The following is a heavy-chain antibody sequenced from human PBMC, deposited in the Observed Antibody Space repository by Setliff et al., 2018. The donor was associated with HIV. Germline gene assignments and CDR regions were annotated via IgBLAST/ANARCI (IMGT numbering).Heavy chain of an antibody. CDR1: GYRFSSYG. V-gene: IGHV1-18*01. CDR2: INVHNGDT. J-gene: IGHJ3*01. Sequence: ASVMVSCKASGYRFSSYGITWVRHAPGQGLEWMGWINVHNGDTKFAQRFQDRLTMTTDTSTTTAYMDLRSLGSDDTAVYYCARGLPADGYAFDLWGQGTMVTVSS. D-gene: IGHD6-13*01. CDR3: ARGLPADGYAFDL.